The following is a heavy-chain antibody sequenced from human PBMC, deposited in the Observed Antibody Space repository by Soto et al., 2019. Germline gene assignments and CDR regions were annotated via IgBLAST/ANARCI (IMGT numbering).Heavy chain of an antibody. D-gene: IGHD3-22*01. V-gene: IGHV1-18*01. CDR1: GYTFTSYG. Sequence: ASVKVSCKASGYTFTSYGISWVRQAPGQGLEWMGWISAYNGNTNYAQKLQGRVTMTTDTSTSTAYMELRSLRSDETAVYYCARATMIVVVTTAFDIWGQGTMVTVSS. CDR3: ARATMIVVVTTAFDI. CDR2: ISAYNGNT. J-gene: IGHJ3*02.